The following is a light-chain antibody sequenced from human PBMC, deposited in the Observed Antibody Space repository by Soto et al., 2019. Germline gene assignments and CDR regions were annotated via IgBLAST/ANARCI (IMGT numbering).Light chain of an antibody. V-gene: IGLV1-40*01. Sequence: QSVLTQPPSVSGAPGQRVTMSCTGSSSNIGAGYDVHWYQQLPGTAPKLLIYGNSNRPSGVPDRFSCCTSGASASLAITGLQAEDEADYYCQAYDSSLSANYVFGSGTKLTVL. CDR3: QAYDSSLSANYV. CDR1: SSNIGAGYD. CDR2: GNS. J-gene: IGLJ1*01.